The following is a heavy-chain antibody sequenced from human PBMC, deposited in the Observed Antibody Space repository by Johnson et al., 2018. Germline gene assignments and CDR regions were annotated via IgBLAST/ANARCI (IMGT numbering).Heavy chain of an antibody. V-gene: IGHV3-74*01. CDR3: TSILGYIPY. J-gene: IGHJ4*02. D-gene: IGHD1-26*01. CDR2: INSDGTTT. CDR1: GFTFSSNW. Sequence: VQLQESGGGLVQPGGSLRLSCAASGFTFSSNWMHWVRQAPGKGLVWVSRINSDGTTTTYADSVKGRFTISRDNAKNTLYLQMNILRAEDAALYYCTSILGYIPYWGQGTLVTVSS.